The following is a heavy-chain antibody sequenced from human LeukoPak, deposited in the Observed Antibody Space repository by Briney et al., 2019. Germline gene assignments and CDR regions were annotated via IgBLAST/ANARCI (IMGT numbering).Heavy chain of an antibody. J-gene: IGHJ6*03. CDR3: ARLGRQQLGRIVPGYYYYMDV. D-gene: IGHD6-13*01. Sequence: HPGGSLRLSCAASGFTFSSYVMHWVRQAPGKGLEWVAIISYDGSNEYYADSVKGRFTISRDNSKNTLYLQMNSLRAEDTAVYYCARLGRQQLGRIVPGYYYYMDVWGKGTTVTISS. CDR1: GFTFSSYV. CDR2: ISYDGSNE. V-gene: IGHV3-30*04.